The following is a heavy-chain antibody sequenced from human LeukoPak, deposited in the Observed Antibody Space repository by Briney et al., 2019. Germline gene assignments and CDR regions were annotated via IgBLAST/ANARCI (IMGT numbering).Heavy chain of an antibody. D-gene: IGHD3-22*01. CDR3: ARAPSEIGGYYPEYFRH. J-gene: IGHJ1*01. Sequence: GGSLRLSCVASGFTFSSYWMHWVRQAPGKGLVWVSRIKSDGSTNYADSVKGRFTISRDNAKNTVSLQMNGLRAEDTGVYFCARAPSEIGGYYPEYFRHWGQGTLVTVSS. V-gene: IGHV3-74*01. CDR2: IKSDGST. CDR1: GFTFSSYW.